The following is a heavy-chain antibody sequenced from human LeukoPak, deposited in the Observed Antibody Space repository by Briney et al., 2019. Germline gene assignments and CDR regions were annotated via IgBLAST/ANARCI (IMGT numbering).Heavy chain of an antibody. Sequence: GGSLRLSCAASGFTLSTNWMNWVRQAPGKGPEWVANIKQDGSEKDYVDSVKGRFTISRDNSKNSLYLQVNSLRAEDTAVYYCARGGRFLKWLIDYWGQGTLVTVSS. CDR2: IKQDGSEK. CDR3: ARGGRFLKWLIDY. D-gene: IGHD3-3*01. V-gene: IGHV3-7*03. CDR1: GFTLSTNW. J-gene: IGHJ4*02.